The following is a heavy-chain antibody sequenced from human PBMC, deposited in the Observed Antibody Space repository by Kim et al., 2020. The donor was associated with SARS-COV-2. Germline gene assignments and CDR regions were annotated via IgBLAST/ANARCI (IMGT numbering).Heavy chain of an antibody. J-gene: IGHJ4*02. CDR1: GFTFRSYW. CDR2: IKEDGSVK. Sequence: GGSLRLSCAASGFTFRSYWRSWVRQAPGKGLEWVANIKEDGSVKQYVDSVKGRFTISRDNAKNSLYLQMNSLRADDTAVYYCARDGVLSYTSSWDYWGQGTLVTVSS. D-gene: IGHD6-13*01. V-gene: IGHV3-7*03. CDR3: ARDGVLSYTSSWDY.